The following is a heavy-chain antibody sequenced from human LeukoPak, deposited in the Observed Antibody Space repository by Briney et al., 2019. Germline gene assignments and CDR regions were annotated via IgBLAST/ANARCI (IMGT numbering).Heavy chain of an antibody. D-gene: IGHD1-26*01. Sequence: GGSLRLSCAASGFTFSSYAMHWVRQAPGKGLEWVAVISYDGSNKYYADSVKGRFTISRDNSKNTLYLQMNSLRAEDTAVYYCARDFRGGAGYCYYGMDVWGQGTTVTVSS. CDR3: ARDFRGGAGYCYYGMDV. CDR1: GFTFSSYA. CDR2: ISYDGSNK. J-gene: IGHJ6*02. V-gene: IGHV3-30-3*01.